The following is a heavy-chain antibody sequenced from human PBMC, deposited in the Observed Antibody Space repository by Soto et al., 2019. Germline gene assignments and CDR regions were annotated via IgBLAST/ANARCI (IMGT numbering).Heavy chain of an antibody. D-gene: IGHD1-1*01. Sequence: QVQLQQWGAGLLKPSETLSLTCAVYGGSVSSGSYYWSWIRQPPGKGLEWIGEMSHSGGTHFNPSLKCRVTIAVDTSNNQLSLKMSFVTAAVTALYYCARVERGTATTVVDAFDIWGPGTMVTVSS. CDR1: GGSVSSGSYY. CDR3: ARVERGTATTVVDAFDI. V-gene: IGHV4-34*01. J-gene: IGHJ3*02. CDR2: MSHSGGT.